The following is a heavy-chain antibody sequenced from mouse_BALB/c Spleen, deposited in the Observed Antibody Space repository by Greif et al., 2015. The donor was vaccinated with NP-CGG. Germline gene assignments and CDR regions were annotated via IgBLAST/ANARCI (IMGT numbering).Heavy chain of an antibody. CDR3: ESPLQNARDC. CDR1: GYTFTDYA. D-gene: IGHD2-1*01. V-gene: IGHV1S137*01. J-gene: IGHJ4*01. Sequence: VQLQQSGAELVRPGVSVKISCKGSGYTFTDYAMHWVKQSHAKSLEWIGVISTYYGDASYNQKFKGKATMTVDKSSSTAYTELARLTSGDSAIYYCESPLQNARDCGGQGTSVPVSP. CDR2: ISTYYGDA.